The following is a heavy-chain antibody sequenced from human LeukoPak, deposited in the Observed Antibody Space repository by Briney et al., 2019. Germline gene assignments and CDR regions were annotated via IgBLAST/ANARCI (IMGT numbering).Heavy chain of an antibody. V-gene: IGHV5-51*01. Sequence: GESLKISCKGSGYSFTSYWSGWVRQMPGKGLGWMGIIYPGDADTRYSPSFQGQFTISADKSISTAHLQWSSLKASDTAMYYCARTDYDFWSGRFDYWGQGTLVTVSA. J-gene: IGHJ4*02. CDR3: ARTDYDFWSGRFDY. CDR2: IYPGDADT. CDR1: GYSFTSYW. D-gene: IGHD3-3*01.